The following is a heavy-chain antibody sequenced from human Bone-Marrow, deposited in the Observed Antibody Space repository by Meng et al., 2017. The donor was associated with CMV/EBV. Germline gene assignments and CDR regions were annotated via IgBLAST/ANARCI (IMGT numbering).Heavy chain of an antibody. Sequence: GESLKISCAASGFTFSSYGMHWVRQAPGKGLEWVAFIRYDGSNKYYADSVKGRFTISRDNSKNTLYLQMNSLRAEDTAVYYCAKALRTSIAAAGTNYYYGMDVWGQGTTVTGSS. D-gene: IGHD6-13*01. CDR1: GFTFSSYG. J-gene: IGHJ6*01. CDR2: IRYDGSNK. V-gene: IGHV3-30*02. CDR3: AKALRTSIAAAGTNYYYGMDV.